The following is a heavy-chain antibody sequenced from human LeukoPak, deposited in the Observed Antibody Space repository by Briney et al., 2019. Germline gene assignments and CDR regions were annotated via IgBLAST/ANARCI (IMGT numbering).Heavy chain of an antibody. V-gene: IGHV3-48*01. CDR2: ISSSSSTL. J-gene: IGHJ6*03. D-gene: IGHD6-13*01. Sequence: PGGSLRLSCAASGFTFSSYSMNWVRQAPGKGLEWVSYISSSSSTLYYADSVKGRFTISRDNSKNTLYLQMNSLRAEDTAVYYCAKEQQPYYYYYYMDVWGKGTTVTVSS. CDR3: AKEQQPYYYYYYMDV. CDR1: GFTFSSYS.